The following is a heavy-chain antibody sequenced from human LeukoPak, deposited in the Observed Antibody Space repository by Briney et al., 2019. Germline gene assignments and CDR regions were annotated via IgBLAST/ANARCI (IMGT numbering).Heavy chain of an antibody. J-gene: IGHJ6*03. CDR1: GGSISSSSYY. V-gene: IGHV4-39*01. Sequence: SETLSLTCTVSGGSISSSSYYWGWIRQPPGKGLEWIGSIYSGGNTYYNPSLKSRVTISVDTSKNHFSLKLSSVTAADTAVYYCARHSYYYDSSGYRFYMDVWGKGTTVTISS. D-gene: IGHD3-22*01. CDR3: ARHSYYYDSSGYRFYMDV. CDR2: IYSGGNT.